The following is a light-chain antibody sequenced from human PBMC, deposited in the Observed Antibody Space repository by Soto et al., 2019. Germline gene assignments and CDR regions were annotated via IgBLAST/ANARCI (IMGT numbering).Light chain of an antibody. CDR3: QHYGISPT. Sequence: EIVMTQSPATLSVSPGERATLSCRASQSVSSDLAWYQQKAGQAPRLLIYGASTRATDIPARFSGSGSGTDFTLTISSLEPEDFAVYFCQHYGISPTFGQGTRLEI. V-gene: IGKV3-15*01. CDR1: QSVSSD. CDR2: GAS. J-gene: IGKJ5*01.